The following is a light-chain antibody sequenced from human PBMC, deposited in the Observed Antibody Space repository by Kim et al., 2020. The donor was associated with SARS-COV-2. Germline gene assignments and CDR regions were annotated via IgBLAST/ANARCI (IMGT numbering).Light chain of an antibody. Sequence: LSVAPGDRATLSCRASQSVSSNLAWYQQKPGQGPRVLIYDASTRVRGIPARFSGSGSGTEFTLTIDSLQSEDFAIYYCQQYKDWYTFGQGTKLEI. CDR3: QQYKDWYT. CDR2: DAS. J-gene: IGKJ2*01. V-gene: IGKV3-15*01. CDR1: QSVSSN.